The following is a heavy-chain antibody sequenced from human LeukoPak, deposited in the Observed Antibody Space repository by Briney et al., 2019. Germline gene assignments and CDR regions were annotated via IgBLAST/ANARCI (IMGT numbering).Heavy chain of an antibody. D-gene: IGHD1-1*01. CDR1: GFAFSSHA. J-gene: IGHJ4*02. CDR2: IDISGGST. V-gene: IGHV3-23*01. CDR3: ANEVRPNDY. Sequence: PGGSLRLSCAASGFAFSSHAMCWVRQAPWKELEWVSSIDISGGSTYYADSAEGRFTISRDNSKNTLYLQMDGLRVEDTALYYCANEVRPNDYWGQGTLVTVSS.